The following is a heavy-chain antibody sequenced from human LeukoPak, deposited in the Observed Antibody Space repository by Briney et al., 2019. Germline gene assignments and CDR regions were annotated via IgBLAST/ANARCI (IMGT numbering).Heavy chain of an antibody. V-gene: IGHV4-31*03. D-gene: IGHD2-21*02. CDR3: ARDASTAGGFDY. CDR1: RGSISGGGYC. CDR2: IYYSGST. Sequence: TPSLTPTLSRGSISGGGYCCGWIRHHPGEGLGWIGYIYYSGSTYYNPSLKSRVTISVDTSKNQFFLKLSSVTAADTAVYYCARDASTAGGFDYWGQGTLVTVSS. J-gene: IGHJ4*02.